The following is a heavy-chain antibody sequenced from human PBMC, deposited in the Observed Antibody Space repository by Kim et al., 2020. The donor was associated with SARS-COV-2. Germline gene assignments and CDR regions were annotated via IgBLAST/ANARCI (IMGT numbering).Heavy chain of an antibody. CDR3: AKDLPFNYYDSSGLFDY. Sequence: GGSLRLSCAASGFTFSSYAMSWVRQAPGKGLEWVSAISGSGGSTYYADSVKGRFTISRDNSKNTLYLQMNSLRAEDTAVYYCAKDLPFNYYDSSGLFDYWGQGTLVTVSS. CDR2: ISGSGGST. V-gene: IGHV3-23*01. D-gene: IGHD3-22*01. J-gene: IGHJ4*02. CDR1: GFTFSSYA.